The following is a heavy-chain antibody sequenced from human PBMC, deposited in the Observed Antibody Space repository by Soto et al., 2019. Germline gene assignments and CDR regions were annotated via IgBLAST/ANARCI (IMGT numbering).Heavy chain of an antibody. CDR3: AKAQLTDYDFWSGYSIPYGMDV. CDR2: ISYDGSNK. CDR1: GFTFSSYG. D-gene: IGHD3-3*01. J-gene: IGHJ6*02. Sequence: LRLSCAASGFTFSSYGMHWVRQAPGKGLEWVAVISYDGSNKYYADSVKGRFTISRDNSKNTLYLQMNSLRAEDTAVYYCAKAQLTDYDFWSGYSIPYGMDVWGQGTTVTVSS. V-gene: IGHV3-30*18.